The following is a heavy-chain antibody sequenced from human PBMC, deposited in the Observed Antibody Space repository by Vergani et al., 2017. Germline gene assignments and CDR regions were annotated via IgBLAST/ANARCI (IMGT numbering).Heavy chain of an antibody. D-gene: IGHD6-19*01. J-gene: IGHJ4*02. CDR2: IASSTSYI. V-gene: IGHV3-21*01. CDR3: ARDQWSRWLVPGFDY. CDR1: GFTFTNYN. Sequence: EVQLVESGGGLVKPGGSLRLSCAASGFTFTNYNMNWVRQAPGQGLEWVSSIASSTSYIYYADSVKGRFTVSRDNAKNSLHLQMNSLRAEDTAVYYCARDQWSRWLVPGFDYWGQGTLVTVSS.